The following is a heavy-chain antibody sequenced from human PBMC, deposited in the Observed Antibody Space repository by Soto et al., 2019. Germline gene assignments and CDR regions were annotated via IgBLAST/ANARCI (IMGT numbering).Heavy chain of an antibody. CDR3: AKEGLTYTGYDLRYFDF. J-gene: IGHJ4*02. CDR2: VSYDGRNK. CDR1: GFTFSSDG. Sequence: QVQLVESGGGVVQPGRSLRLSCAASGFTFSSDGMHWVRQAPGKGLEWVAVVSYDGRNKYNADSVKGRFTISRDNSKNTLYLQMNSLRAEDTAVYYCAKEGLTYTGYDLRYFDFWGQGTLVTVSS. V-gene: IGHV3-30*18. D-gene: IGHD5-12*01.